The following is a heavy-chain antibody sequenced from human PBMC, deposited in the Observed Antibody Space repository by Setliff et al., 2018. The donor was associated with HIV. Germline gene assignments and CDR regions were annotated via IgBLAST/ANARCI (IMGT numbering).Heavy chain of an antibody. Sequence: SETLSLTCTVSGGSVNSQTDYWTWIRQPAGKGLEWIGHIYISRNTNYNTSLKGRVARSVDRSKNQISLKLNSVTAADTAVYYCARQHYYASSGRNLMDVWGKGTTVTVSS. CDR2: IYISRNT. CDR1: GGSVNSQTDY. J-gene: IGHJ6*03. CDR3: ARQHYYASSGRNLMDV. D-gene: IGHD3-22*01. V-gene: IGHV4-61*09.